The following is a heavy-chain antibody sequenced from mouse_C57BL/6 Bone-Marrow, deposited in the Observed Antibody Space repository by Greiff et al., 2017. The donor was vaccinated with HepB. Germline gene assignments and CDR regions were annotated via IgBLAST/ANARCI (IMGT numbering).Heavy chain of an antibody. CDR3: ASWGYGSSSAWFAY. CDR1: GFSLTSYG. D-gene: IGHD1-1*01. Sequence: VMLVESGPGLVAPSQSLSITCTVCGFSLTSYGVDWVRQSPGKGLEWLGVIWGVGSTNYNSALKSRLSISKDNSKSQVFLKMNSLQTDDTAMYYCASWGYGSSSAWFAYWGQGTLVTVSA. J-gene: IGHJ3*01. CDR2: IWGVGST. V-gene: IGHV2-6*01.